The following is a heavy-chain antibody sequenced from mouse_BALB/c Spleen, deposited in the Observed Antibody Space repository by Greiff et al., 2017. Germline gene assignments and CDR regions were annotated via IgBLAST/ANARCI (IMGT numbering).Heavy chain of an antibody. CDR1: GFTFTDYY. CDR3: ARDRTITYAMDY. V-gene: IGHV7-3*02. J-gene: IGHJ4*01. CDR2: IRNKANGYTT. D-gene: IGHD2-4*01. Sequence: DVKLVESGGGLVQPGGSLRLSCATSGFTFTDYYMSWVRQPPGKALEWLGFIRNKANGYTTEYSASVKGRFTISRDNSQSILYLQMNTLRAEDSATYYCARDRTITYAMDYWGEGASGTVSS.